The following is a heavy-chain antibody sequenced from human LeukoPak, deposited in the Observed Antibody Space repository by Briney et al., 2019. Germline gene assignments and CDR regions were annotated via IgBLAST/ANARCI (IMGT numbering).Heavy chain of an antibody. CDR3: ARLVVVPAAMGLDAFDI. J-gene: IGHJ3*02. CDR1: GGSISSYY. Sequence: SETLSLTCTVSGGSISSYYWSWIRQPPGKGLEWIGSIYYSGSTYYNPSLKSRVTISVDTSKNQFSLKLSSVTAADTAVYYCARLVVVPAAMGLDAFDIWGQGTMVTVSS. D-gene: IGHD2-2*01. CDR2: IYYSGST. V-gene: IGHV4-59*05.